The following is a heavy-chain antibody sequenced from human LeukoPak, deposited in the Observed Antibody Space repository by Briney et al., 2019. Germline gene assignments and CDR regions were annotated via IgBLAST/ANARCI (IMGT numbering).Heavy chain of an antibody. V-gene: IGHV1-2*02. J-gene: IGHJ4*02. CDR3: ARGRCSSRSCYLFDY. Sequence: ASVKVSCKAAGYTLTGYYMHWLRQAPGQGLEWMGWINPNSGGTSYGQKIQGRVTMTRDTSNGTAYMELSKLRSDDTAVYYCARGRCSSRSCYLFDYWGQGTLVTVSS. D-gene: IGHD2-2*01. CDR1: GYTLTGYY. CDR2: INPNSGGT.